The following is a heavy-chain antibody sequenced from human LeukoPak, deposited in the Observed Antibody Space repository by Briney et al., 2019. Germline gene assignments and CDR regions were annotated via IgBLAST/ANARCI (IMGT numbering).Heavy chain of an antibody. D-gene: IGHD5-12*01. CDR3: ARDRDGYNIVYFDY. Sequence: SETLSLTCTVSGGSISSSTYYWGWIRQPPGKGLEWIGSILYSGTTYYNPSLKSRVTISVDTSRNQFSLKLSSVTAADTAVYFCARDRDGYNIVYFDYWGQGTLVTVSS. CDR1: GGSISSSTYY. CDR2: ILYSGTT. V-gene: IGHV4-39*02. J-gene: IGHJ4*02.